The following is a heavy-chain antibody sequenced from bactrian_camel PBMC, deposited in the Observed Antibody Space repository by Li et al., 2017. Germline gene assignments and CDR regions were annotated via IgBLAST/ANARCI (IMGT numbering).Heavy chain of an antibody. CDR2: LDRDGTT. CDR1: IMIFNKCD. CDR3: AAAKGLPDLLRGGYLSARSYNY. D-gene: IGHD3*01. Sequence: HVQLVESGGGPVQAGGSLKLACVVSIMIFNKCDLAWDRQLPGKERDMISRLDRDGTTQYRDPVKGRFLISKDNRKNTLYLQMNSLKPEDTAIYYCAAAKGLPDLLRGGYLSARSYNYWGRGTQVTVS. J-gene: IGHJ4*01. V-gene: IGHV3S9*01.